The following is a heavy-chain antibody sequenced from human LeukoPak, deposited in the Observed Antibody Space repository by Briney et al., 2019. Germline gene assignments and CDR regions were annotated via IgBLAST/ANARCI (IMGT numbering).Heavy chain of an antibody. J-gene: IGHJ6*02. CDR2: TSYDGDNK. Sequence: GRSLRLSCAASGFTFGTYAMHWVRQAPGKGLEWVAFTSYDGDNKYYADSVKGRFTISRDNSKNTVYLQMNSLRAEDTGVFYCARDRISGPSYHYYGMDVWGQGTTVTVSS. CDR3: ARDRISGPSYHYYGMDV. V-gene: IGHV3-30*04. CDR1: GFTFGTYA.